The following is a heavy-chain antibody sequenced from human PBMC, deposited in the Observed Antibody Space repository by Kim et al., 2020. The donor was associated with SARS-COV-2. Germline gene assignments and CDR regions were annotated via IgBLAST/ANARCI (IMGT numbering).Heavy chain of an antibody. Sequence: SETLSLTCTVSGGSVSSGSYYWSWIRQPPGKGLEWIGYIYYSGSTNYNPSLKSRVTISVDTSKNQFSLKLSSVTAADTAVYYCARCRVAGTPFDYLGQG. CDR1: GGSVSSGSYY. CDR3: ARCRVAGTPFDY. V-gene: IGHV4-61*01. CDR2: IYYSGST. D-gene: IGHD6-19*01. J-gene: IGHJ4*02.